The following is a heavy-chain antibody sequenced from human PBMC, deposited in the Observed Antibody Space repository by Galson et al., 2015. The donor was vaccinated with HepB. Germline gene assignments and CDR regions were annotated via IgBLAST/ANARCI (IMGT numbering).Heavy chain of an antibody. CDR2: INPNSGGT. V-gene: IGHV1-2*02. Sequence: SVKVSCKASGYTFTGYYMHWVRQAPGQGLEWMGWINPNSGGTNYAQKFQGRVTMTRDTSISTAYMELSRLRSDDTAVYYCARGSTPPYFDFWSGYYERGYFDYWGQGTLVTVSS. CDR1: GYTFTGYY. D-gene: IGHD3-3*01. CDR3: ARGSTPPYFDFWSGYYERGYFDY. J-gene: IGHJ4*02.